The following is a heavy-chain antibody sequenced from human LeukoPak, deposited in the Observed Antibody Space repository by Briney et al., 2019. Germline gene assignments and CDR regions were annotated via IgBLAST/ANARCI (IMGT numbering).Heavy chain of an antibody. V-gene: IGHV1-2*04. CDR1: GYAFDYYG. Sequence: ASVKVSCKASGYAFDYYGITWVRQAPGQGLEWMGWINPNSGGTNYAQKFQGWVTMTRDTSISTAYMELSRLRSDDTAVYYCARSYYGLPFDYWGQGILVTVSS. CDR2: INPNSGGT. J-gene: IGHJ4*02. D-gene: IGHD3-10*01. CDR3: ARSYYGLPFDY.